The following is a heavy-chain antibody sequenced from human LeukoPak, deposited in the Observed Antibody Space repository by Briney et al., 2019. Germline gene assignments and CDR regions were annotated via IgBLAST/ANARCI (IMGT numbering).Heavy chain of an antibody. CDR2: IYYSGST. CDR1: GGSISNHY. Sequence: SETLSLTCTVAGGSISNHYWSWIRQPPGKELEWIGYIYYSGSTNYNPSLKSRVTISVDTSKNQFSLKLSSVTAADTAVYYCARDRVAATPVAYYYYMDVWGKGTTVTVSS. V-gene: IGHV4-59*11. J-gene: IGHJ6*03. D-gene: IGHD2-15*01. CDR3: ARDRVAATPVAYYYYMDV.